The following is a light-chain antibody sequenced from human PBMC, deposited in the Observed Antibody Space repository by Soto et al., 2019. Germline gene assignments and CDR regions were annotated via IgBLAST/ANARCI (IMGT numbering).Light chain of an antibody. J-gene: IGKJ5*01. CDR2: GAS. CDR1: QSVSSSY. V-gene: IGKV3-11*01. CDR3: QQRSNWPPIT. Sequence: IGLTQSPYTLSLSTGERATLSCRASQSVSSSYLAWYHQRPGQAPRLLIYGASSRATGIPARFSGSGSGTDFTLTISSLEPEDFAVYYCQQRSNWPPITFGQGTRLEI.